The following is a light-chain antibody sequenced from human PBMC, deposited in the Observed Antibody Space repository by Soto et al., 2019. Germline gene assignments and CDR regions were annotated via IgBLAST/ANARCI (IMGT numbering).Light chain of an antibody. CDR1: NSDIGAYDY. CDR2: NVS. Sequence: QSALTQPASVSGSPGQSITITCTGTNSDIGAYDYVSWYQQHPGKVPKLMIRNVSNRPSGVSDRFSGSKSDNTASLTISGLQAEDEADYYCASFTRSTTLVFGGGTQLTVL. CDR3: ASFTRSTTLV. J-gene: IGLJ7*01. V-gene: IGLV2-14*03.